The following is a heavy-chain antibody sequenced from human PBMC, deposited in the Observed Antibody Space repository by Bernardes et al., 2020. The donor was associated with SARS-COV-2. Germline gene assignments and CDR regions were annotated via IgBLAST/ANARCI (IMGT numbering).Heavy chain of an antibody. CDR1: GGSISINSYY. V-gene: IGHV4-39*01. CDR3: ARHLAIDVRLFDN. CDR2: IYYIGST. D-gene: IGHD5-12*01. Sequence: SETLSLTCTVSGGSISINSYYWVWLRQPPGKGLEWIGSIYYIGSTYYNPPLNSRVTIFEDTSKIQFSLRLSSMTAADTAVYYCARHLAIDVRLFDNWSQGTLVTVSS. J-gene: IGHJ4*02.